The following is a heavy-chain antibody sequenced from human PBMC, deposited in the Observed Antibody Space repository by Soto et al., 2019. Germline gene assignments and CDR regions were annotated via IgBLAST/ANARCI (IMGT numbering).Heavy chain of an antibody. J-gene: IGHJ6*02. CDR3: ARDRVGRRYYYGMDV. CDR2: IYYSGST. V-gene: IGHV4-30-4*01. Sequence: QVQLQESGPGLVKPSQTLSLTCTVSGGSISSGDYYWSWIRQPPGKGLEWIGYIYYSGSTYYNPSLKSRVTISVDTSKNQFSLKLSSVTAADTAVYYCARDRVGRRYYYGMDVWGQGTTVTVSS. D-gene: IGHD1-26*01. CDR1: GGSISSGDYY.